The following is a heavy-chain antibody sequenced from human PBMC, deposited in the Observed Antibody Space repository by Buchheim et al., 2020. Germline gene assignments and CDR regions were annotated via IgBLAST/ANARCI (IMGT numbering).Heavy chain of an antibody. V-gene: IGHV3-30*03. CDR3: AISSALDV. J-gene: IGHJ6*02. CDR2: ISYDGSNK. Sequence: QVQLVESGGGVVQSGRSLRLSCAASGFTFSSYAMHWVRQAPGKGLEWVAVISYDGSNKYYADFVKGRFTISRDNSKNTLYLQMNSLRAEDTAVYYCAISSALDVWGQGTT. CDR1: GFTFSSYA.